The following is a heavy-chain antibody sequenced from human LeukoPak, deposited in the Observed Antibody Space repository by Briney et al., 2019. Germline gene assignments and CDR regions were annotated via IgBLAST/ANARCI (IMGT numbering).Heavy chain of an antibody. D-gene: IGHD6-13*01. CDR1: GYTFTSDY. CDR2: ISGSGGST. Sequence: GASVKVSCKASGYTFTSDYMNWVRQAPGRGLEWVSSISGSGGSTFYADSVKGRFTLSRDNSKNTLYLQMDSLRAEDTAIYYCAKIASGSWTDYWGQGTLVTVSS. V-gene: IGHV3-23*01. J-gene: IGHJ4*02. CDR3: AKIASGSWTDY.